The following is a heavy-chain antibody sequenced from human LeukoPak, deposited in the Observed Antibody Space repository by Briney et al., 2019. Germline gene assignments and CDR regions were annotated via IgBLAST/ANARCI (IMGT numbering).Heavy chain of an antibody. CDR3: TLGYYGSSGYYYGLDY. Sequence: ASVKVSCKASGGTFSSYAISWVRQAPGQGLEWMGGIIPIFGTANYAQKFQGRVTITTDESTSTAYMELSSLRSEDTAVYYCTLGYYGSSGYYYGLDYWGQGTLVTVSS. V-gene: IGHV1-69*05. CDR1: GGTFSSYA. J-gene: IGHJ4*02. CDR2: IIPIFGTA. D-gene: IGHD3-22*01.